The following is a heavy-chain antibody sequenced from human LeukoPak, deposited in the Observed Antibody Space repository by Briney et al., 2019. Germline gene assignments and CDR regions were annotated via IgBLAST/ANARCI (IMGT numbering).Heavy chain of an antibody. V-gene: IGHV4-4*07. CDR2: IYTSGST. D-gene: IGHD5-18*01. Sequence: SETLSLTCTVSGGSISSYYWSWIRQPAGKGLEWIGRIYTSGSTNYNPSLKSRVTMSVDRSKNQFSLKLSSVTAADTAVFYCARESSYGYSIDYWGQGTLVTVSS. CDR3: ARESSYGYSIDY. J-gene: IGHJ4*02. CDR1: GGSISSYY.